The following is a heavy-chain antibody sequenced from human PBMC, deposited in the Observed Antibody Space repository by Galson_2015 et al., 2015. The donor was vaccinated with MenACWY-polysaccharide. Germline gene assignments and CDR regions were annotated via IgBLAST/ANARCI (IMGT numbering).Heavy chain of an antibody. CDR3: TRQGDVIDY. D-gene: IGHD3-16*01. Sequence: CNWIRQSPSRGLEWLGRTYYRSKCYHDYAVSVKSRMTINPDTSKNQFSLQLNSVTPEDTAVYYCTRQGDVIDYWGQGTLVTVSS. V-gene: IGHV6-1*01. J-gene: IGHJ4*02. CDR2: TYYRSKCYH.